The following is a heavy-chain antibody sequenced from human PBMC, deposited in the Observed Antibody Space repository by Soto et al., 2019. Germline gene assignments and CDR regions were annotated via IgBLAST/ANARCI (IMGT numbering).Heavy chain of an antibody. CDR2: ISAYNGNT. J-gene: IGHJ3*02. CDR3: AGGGSGFVVGGARSAFDI. CDR1: GYTFTSYG. Sequence: GASVKVSCKASGYTFTSYGISWVRQAPGQGLEWVGWISAYNGNTNYAQKLQGRVTMTTDTSTSTAYMELRSLRSDDTAVYYCAGGGSGFVVGGARSAFDIWGQGTMVTVSS. D-gene: IGHD3-3*01. V-gene: IGHV1-18*01.